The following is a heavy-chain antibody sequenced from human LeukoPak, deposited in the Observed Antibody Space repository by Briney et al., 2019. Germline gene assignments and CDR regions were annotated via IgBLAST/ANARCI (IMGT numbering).Heavy chain of an antibody. CDR3: ARLARLTLIRGVTGYHSLDV. Sequence: SSETLSLTCTVSGGSIYSFYWSWVRQPTGGGLEWNGYIYYSGSTNYNPALESRVAMSVDASKIHFSLWLTSVTAADTAVYYCARLARLTLIRGVTGYHSLDVWGKGTKVTVSS. V-gene: IGHV4-59*01. CDR2: IYYSGST. D-gene: IGHD3-10*01. CDR1: GGSIYSFY. J-gene: IGHJ6*04.